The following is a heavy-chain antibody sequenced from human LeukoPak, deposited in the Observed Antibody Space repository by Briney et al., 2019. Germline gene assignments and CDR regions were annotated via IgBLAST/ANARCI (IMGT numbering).Heavy chain of an antibody. V-gene: IGHV3-7*01. D-gene: IGHD4-11*01. CDR3: ARDGGIYSNHYYYFDY. CDR1: GFTFSSYW. CDR2: IKQDGSEK. J-gene: IGHJ4*02. Sequence: GGSLRLSCAASGFTFSSYWMSWVRQAPGKGLEWVANIKQDGSEKYYVDSVKGRFTISRDNAKNSLYLQMNSLRAEDTAVYYCARDGGIYSNHYYYFDYWGQGTLVTVSS.